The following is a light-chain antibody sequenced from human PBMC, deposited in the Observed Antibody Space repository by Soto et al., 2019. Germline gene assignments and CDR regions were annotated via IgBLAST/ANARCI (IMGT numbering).Light chain of an antibody. CDR2: EVN. V-gene: IGLV2-11*01. CDR3: CSYAGSYTFV. Sequence: QSVLTQPASLSGSPGQSITISCTGTSSDIGAYDYVSWFQQHPGKAPKLMISEVNNRPSGVPDRFSGSKSDNTASLTISGLQAEDEADYYCCSYAGSYTFVFGIGTKVTVL. CDR1: SSDIGAYDY. J-gene: IGLJ1*01.